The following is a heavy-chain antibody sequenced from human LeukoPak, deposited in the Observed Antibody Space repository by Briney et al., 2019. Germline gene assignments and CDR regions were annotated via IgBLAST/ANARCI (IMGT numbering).Heavy chain of an antibody. J-gene: IGHJ6*02. CDR1: GYTFTSYG. CDR2: ISAYNGNT. CDR3: ARDKCTNGVCRIDYYYYGMDV. D-gene: IGHD2-8*01. V-gene: IGHV1-18*01. Sequence: ASVKVSCKASGYTFTSYGISWVRQAPGQGLEWMGWISAYNGNTNYAQKLQGRVTMTTDTSTSTAYMELRSLRSDDTAMYYCARDKCTNGVCRIDYYYYGMDVWGQGTTVTVSS.